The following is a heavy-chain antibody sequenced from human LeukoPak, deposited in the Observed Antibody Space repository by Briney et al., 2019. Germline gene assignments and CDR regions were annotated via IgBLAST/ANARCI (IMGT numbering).Heavy chain of an antibody. CDR1: GGSISSSSYY. Sequence: SETLSLTCTVSGGSISSSSYYWGWIRQPPGKGLEWIGFIHYSGSTNYNPSLKSRVTISVDTSKNQFSLKVSSVTAADTAVYYCAREGGDYDSGGYMDVWGKGTTVTISS. V-gene: IGHV4-61*01. CDR3: AREGGDYDSGGYMDV. D-gene: IGHD5-12*01. J-gene: IGHJ6*03. CDR2: IHYSGST.